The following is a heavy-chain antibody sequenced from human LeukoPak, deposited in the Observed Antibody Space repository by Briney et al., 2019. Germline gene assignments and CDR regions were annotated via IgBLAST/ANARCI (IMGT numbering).Heavy chain of an antibody. CDR3: ATDRHYDSSGYNWFDP. V-gene: IGHV1-3*01. CDR2: INAGNGNT. D-gene: IGHD3-22*01. J-gene: IGHJ5*02. Sequence: ASVKVSCKASGYTFTSYAMHWVRQAPGQRLEWMGWINAGNGNTKYSQKFQGRVTITRDTSASTAYMELSSLRSEDTAVYYCATDRHYDSSGYNWFDPWGQGTLVTVSS. CDR1: GYTFTSYA.